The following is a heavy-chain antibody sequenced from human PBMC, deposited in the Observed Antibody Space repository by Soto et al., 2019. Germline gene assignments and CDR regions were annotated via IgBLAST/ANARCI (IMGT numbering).Heavy chain of an antibody. D-gene: IGHD3-22*01. V-gene: IGHV2-5*02. J-gene: IGHJ4*02. CDR1: GFSLSTSGVG. CDR3: AHERATYYYDSSGYYFDY. CDR2: IYWDDDK. Sequence: QITLKESGPTLVKPTQPLTLTCTFSGFSLSTSGVGVGWIRQPPGKALEWLALIYWDDDKRYSPSLKSRLTITKDTSKNQVVLTMTNMDPVDTATYYCAHERATYYYDSSGYYFDYWGQGTLVTVSS.